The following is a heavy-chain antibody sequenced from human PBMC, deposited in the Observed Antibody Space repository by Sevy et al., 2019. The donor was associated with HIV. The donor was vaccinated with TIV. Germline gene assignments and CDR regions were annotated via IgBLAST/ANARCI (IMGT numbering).Heavy chain of an antibody. Sequence: GGSLRLSCAASGFTFSSYAMSWVRQAPGKGLEWVSAISGSGGSTYYADSVKGRITISRDNSKNTLYLQMNSLRAEDTAVYYCAKDGHYYDSSGTAKGGVDYWGQGTLVTVSS. CDR3: AKDGHYYDSSGTAKGGVDY. V-gene: IGHV3-23*01. J-gene: IGHJ4*02. D-gene: IGHD3-22*01. CDR1: GFTFSSYA. CDR2: ISGSGGST.